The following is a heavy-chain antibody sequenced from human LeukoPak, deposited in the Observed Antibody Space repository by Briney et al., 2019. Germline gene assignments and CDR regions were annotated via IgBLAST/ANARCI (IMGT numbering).Heavy chain of an antibody. J-gene: IGHJ4*02. CDR2: IYYSGST. CDR1: GGSISSYY. V-gene: IGHV4-59*12. CDR3: ERGCTYYDFWSDHKTYYFDY. Sequence: NPSETLSLTCTVSGGSISSYYWSWIRQPPGKGLEWIGYIYYSGSTNYNPSLKSRVTISVDTSKNQFSLKLSSVTAADTAVYYCERGCTYYDFWSDHKTYYFDYWGQGTLVTVSS. D-gene: IGHD3-3*01.